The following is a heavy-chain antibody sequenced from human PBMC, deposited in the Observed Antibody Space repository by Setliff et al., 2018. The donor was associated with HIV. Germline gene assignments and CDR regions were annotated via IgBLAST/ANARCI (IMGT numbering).Heavy chain of an antibody. CDR1: GDSISSGSFH. CDR3: ARRGDSSGYYDAFDV. D-gene: IGHD3-22*01. Sequence: PSETLSLTCAVSGDSISSGSFHWTWIRQSAGKGLEWIGHIYTNGYTNYNPSLKSRVTISVDTSKNQFSLKLNSVTAADTAMYYCARRGDSSGYYDAFDVWGQGTKVTVSS. J-gene: IGHJ3*01. V-gene: IGHV4-61*09. CDR2: IYTNGYT.